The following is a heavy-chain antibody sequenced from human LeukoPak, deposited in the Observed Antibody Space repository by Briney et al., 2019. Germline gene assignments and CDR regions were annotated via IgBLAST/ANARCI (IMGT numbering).Heavy chain of an antibody. V-gene: IGHV3-49*04. CDR1: GFTFSNYA. D-gene: IGHD3-22*01. J-gene: IGHJ4*02. Sequence: PGGSLRLSCAASGFTFSNYAIHWVRQAPGKGLEWVGFIRSKAYGGTTEYAASVKGRFTISRDDSKSIAYLQMNSLKTEDTAVYYCRGYYYDSSDYWGQGTLVTVSS. CDR2: IRSKAYGGTT. CDR3: RGYYYDSSDY.